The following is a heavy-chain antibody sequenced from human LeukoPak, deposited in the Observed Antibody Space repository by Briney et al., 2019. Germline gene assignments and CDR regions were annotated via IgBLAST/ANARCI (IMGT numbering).Heavy chain of an antibody. J-gene: IGHJ5*02. D-gene: IGHD6-13*01. V-gene: IGHV3-7*03. CDR2: IKQDGSEK. Sequence: GGSLRLSCAASGFTFSSYWMTWVRQTPGKGLEWVANIKQDGSEKYYVDSVKGRFTISRDNAKNSLYLQMNSLRAEDTAVYYCARRGSSSWPYWFDPWGQGTLVTVSS. CDR1: GFTFSSYW. CDR3: ARRGSSSWPYWFDP.